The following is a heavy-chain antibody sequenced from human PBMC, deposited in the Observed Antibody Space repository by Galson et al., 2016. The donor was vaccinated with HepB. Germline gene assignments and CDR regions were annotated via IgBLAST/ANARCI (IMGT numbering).Heavy chain of an antibody. CDR2: ISSSGNII. D-gene: IGHD7-27*01. V-gene: IGHV3-48*03. J-gene: IGHJ5*02. CDR3: AREPPYTGAYNWFDT. Sequence: SLRLSCAASGFTLSSYEMNWVRQAPGKGLEWVSYISSSGNIIYYADSVEGRFTISRDNAKNSLYLQMNSLRAEDTAVYYCAREPPYTGAYNWFDTWGQGTLVTVSS. CDR1: GFTLSSYE.